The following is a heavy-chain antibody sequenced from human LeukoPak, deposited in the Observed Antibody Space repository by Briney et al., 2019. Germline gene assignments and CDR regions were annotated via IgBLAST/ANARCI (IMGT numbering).Heavy chain of an antibody. CDR2: IIPTFGTA. Sequence: SVKVSCKASGGTFSSYAISWVRQAPGQGLEWMGGIIPTFGTANYAQKFQGRVTITADESTSTAYMELSSLRSEDTAVYYCAREYYYDSSGYSVDYYYYGMDVWGQGTTVTVSS. CDR3: AREYYYDSSGYSVDYYYYGMDV. J-gene: IGHJ6*02. V-gene: IGHV1-69*13. CDR1: GGTFSSYA. D-gene: IGHD3-22*01.